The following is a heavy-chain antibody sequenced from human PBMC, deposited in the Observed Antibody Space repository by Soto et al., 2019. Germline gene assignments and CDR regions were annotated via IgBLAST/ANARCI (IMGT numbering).Heavy chain of an antibody. CDR2: VNAGNDNT. CDR3: AREVPYGYSRFDY. J-gene: IGHJ4*02. D-gene: IGHD5-18*01. CDR1: GYTFTNNV. Sequence: GASVKVSCKTSGYTFTNNVIHWVRQAPGQRLEWIGWVNAGNDNTKWSREFQGRLTLTKDTSATTAYMELSSLTPEDTAIYFCAREVPYGYSRFDYWGPGTLVTVFS. V-gene: IGHV1-3*01.